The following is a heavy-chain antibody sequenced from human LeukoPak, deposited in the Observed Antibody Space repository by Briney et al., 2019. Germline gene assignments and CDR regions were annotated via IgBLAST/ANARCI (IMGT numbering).Heavy chain of an antibody. V-gene: IGHV3-7*01. D-gene: IGHD6-19*01. CDR3: ARALGYSSGWGPGGY. CDR1: GFTFSSYW. CDR2: IKQDGSEK. J-gene: IGHJ4*02. Sequence: PGGSLRLSCAASGFTFSSYWMSWVRQAPGKGLEWVANIKQDGSEKYYVDSVKGRFTISRDNAKNSLYLQMNSPRAEDTAVYYCARALGYSSGWGPGGYWGQGTLVTVSS.